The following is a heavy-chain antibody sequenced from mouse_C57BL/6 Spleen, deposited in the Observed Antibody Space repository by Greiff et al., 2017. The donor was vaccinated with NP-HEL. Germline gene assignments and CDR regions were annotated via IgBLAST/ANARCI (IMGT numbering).Heavy chain of an antibody. J-gene: IGHJ2*01. D-gene: IGHD2-1*01. Sequence: EVQVVESGGGLVKPGGSLKLSCAASGFTFSSYAMSWVRQTPEKRLEWVATISDGGSYTYYPDNVKGRFTISRDNAKNNLYLQMSHLKSEDTAMYYCARDNYGNPYYFDYWGQGTTLTVSS. V-gene: IGHV5-4*01. CDR1: GFTFSSYA. CDR3: ARDNYGNPYYFDY. CDR2: ISDGGSYT.